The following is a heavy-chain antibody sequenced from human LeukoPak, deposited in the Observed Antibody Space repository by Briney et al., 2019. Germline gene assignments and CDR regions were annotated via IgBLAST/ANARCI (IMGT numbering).Heavy chain of an antibody. D-gene: IGHD5-18*01. Sequence: SETLSLTCAVSGGSISSGGYSWSWIRQPPEKGLEWIGYIYHSGSTYYNPSLKSRVTISVDRSKNQFSLKLSSVTAADTAVYYCARNSGYSYGHWYFDHWGRGTLVTVSS. V-gene: IGHV4-30-2*01. CDR1: GGSISSGGYS. CDR3: ARNSGYSYGHWYFDH. CDR2: IYHSGST. J-gene: IGHJ2*01.